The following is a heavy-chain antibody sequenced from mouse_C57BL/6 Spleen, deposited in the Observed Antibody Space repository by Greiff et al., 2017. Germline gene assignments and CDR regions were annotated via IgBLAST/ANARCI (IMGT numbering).Heavy chain of an antibody. CDR1: GFNIKNTY. J-gene: IGHJ2*01. D-gene: IGHD1-1*01. CDR3: ARSSYYYGSSPYYFDY. V-gene: IGHV14-3*01. CDR2: IDPANGNT. Sequence: VQLQQSVAELVRPGASVKLSCTASGFNIKNTYMHWVKQRPEQGLEWIGRIDPANGNTKYAPKFQGKATITADTSSNTAYLQLSSLTSEDTAIYYCARSSYYYGSSPYYFDYWGQGTTLTVSS.